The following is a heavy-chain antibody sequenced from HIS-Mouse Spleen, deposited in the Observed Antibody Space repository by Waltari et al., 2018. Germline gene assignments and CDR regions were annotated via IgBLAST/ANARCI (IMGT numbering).Heavy chain of an antibody. CDR3: ARHYYYGSGSYYFDY. CDR1: GFPGSCNY. D-gene: IGHD3-10*01. V-gene: IGHV3-53*02. CDR2: IYSGGST. Sequence: EVQLVETGGGLIPPGGSLRLSCAAAGFPGSCNYMIWVRPAPGKGLEWVSVIYSGGSTYYADSVKGRFTISRDNSKNTLYLQMNSLRAEDTAVYYCARHYYYGSGSYYFDYWGQGTLVTVSS. J-gene: IGHJ4*02.